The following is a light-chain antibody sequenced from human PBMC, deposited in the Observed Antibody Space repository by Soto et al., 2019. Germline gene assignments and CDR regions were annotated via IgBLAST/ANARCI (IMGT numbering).Light chain of an antibody. J-gene: IGKJ4*01. Sequence: DIQMTQSPSSLSASVGDRVNISCQASQAVGKHLNWYQQRPGKAPKILIDEASNLATGVPSRFSASGSGTHFTFSIRSLQPEDIGTYYCQQYDNLPQLTFCDGTKVEI. V-gene: IGKV1-33*01. CDR2: EAS. CDR3: QQYDNLPQLT. CDR1: QAVGKH.